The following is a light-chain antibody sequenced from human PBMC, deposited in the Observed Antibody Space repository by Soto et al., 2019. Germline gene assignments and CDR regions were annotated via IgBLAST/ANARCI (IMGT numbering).Light chain of an antibody. CDR1: QTISTY. J-gene: IGKJ2*01. Sequence: DFQMTQSPSSLSASVGDRVMITCRASQTISTYLNWYQQKPGPAPKLLIYDASTLQSGVPSRFSGSGSGTDFTLTISNLQPEDFATFYCQQSFSRPMYTFGQGTKVDIK. CDR3: QQSFSRPMYT. V-gene: IGKV1-39*01. CDR2: DAS.